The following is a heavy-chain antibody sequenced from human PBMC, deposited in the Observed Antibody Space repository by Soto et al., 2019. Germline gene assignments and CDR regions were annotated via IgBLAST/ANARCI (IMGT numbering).Heavy chain of an antibody. J-gene: IGHJ5*02. V-gene: IGHV4-34*01. D-gene: IGHD3-10*01. CDR3: ARGLDFYDSGTYYKSADWFGP. Sequence: TLSLTCGVHGGSISGYYWSWIRQSPGKGLEWIGETDHSGSTNYNPSLRSRVTMSVDTSKNQFSLKLSSVTAADTAVYYCARGLDFYDSGTYYKSADWFGPWGQGTLVTVSS. CDR2: TDHSGST. CDR1: GGSISGYY.